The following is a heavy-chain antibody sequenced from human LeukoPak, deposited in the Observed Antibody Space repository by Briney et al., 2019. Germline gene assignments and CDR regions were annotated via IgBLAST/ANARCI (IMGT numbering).Heavy chain of an antibody. CDR2: IKQDGSEK. J-gene: IGHJ5*02. CDR1: GFTFSGYS. D-gene: IGHD6-13*01. Sequence: GGSLRLSCAASGFTFSGYSMNWVRQTPGKGLEWVANIKQDGSEKYYVDSVKGRFTISRDNAKNSLYLQINSLRVEDTAVYYCARGKGDSTYRPFGPWGQGSLVTVSS. V-gene: IGHV3-7*01. CDR3: ARGKGDSTYRPFGP.